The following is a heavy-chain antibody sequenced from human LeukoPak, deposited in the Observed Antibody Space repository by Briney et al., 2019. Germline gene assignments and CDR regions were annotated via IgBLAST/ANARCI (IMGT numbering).Heavy chain of an antibody. Sequence: GESLKISCKGSGYKFTNYWIGWVRQMPGKGLEWMGIIYPDDSDTRYNPSFQGQVTISADKSISTAYLQWSSLKASDTAMYYCARRRYNQTPGDYWGQGTLVTVSS. CDR3: ARRRYNQTPGDY. V-gene: IGHV5-51*01. D-gene: IGHD4-23*01. CDR1: GYKFTNYW. CDR2: IYPDDSDT. J-gene: IGHJ4*02.